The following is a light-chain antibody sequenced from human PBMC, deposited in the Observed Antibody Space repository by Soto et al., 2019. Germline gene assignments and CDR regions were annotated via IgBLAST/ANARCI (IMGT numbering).Light chain of an antibody. CDR2: EVS. J-gene: IGLJ2*01. V-gene: IGLV2-14*01. CDR3: SSYTSSSTLVV. Sequence: QSALTQPASVSGSPGQSITISCTGTSSDVGGYNYVSWYQQHPGKAPKLMIYEVSNRPSGVSNRFSGSKSGTTASLTISGLQAEDEGDYYCSSYTSSSTLVVFGGGIKLTVL. CDR1: SSDVGGYNY.